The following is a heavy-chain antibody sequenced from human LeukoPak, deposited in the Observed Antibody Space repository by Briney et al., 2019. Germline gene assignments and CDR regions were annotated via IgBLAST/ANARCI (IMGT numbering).Heavy chain of an antibody. CDR3: AKGEYYYDSSGYYYGFDY. V-gene: IGHV3-23*01. CDR2: ISGSGGST. Sequence: PGGSLRLSCAASGFTFSSYAMSWVRQAPGKGLERVSAISGSGGSTYYADSVKGRFTISRDNSKNTLYLQMNSLRAEDTAVYYCAKGEYYYDSSGYYYGFDYWGQGTLVTVSS. J-gene: IGHJ4*02. D-gene: IGHD3-22*01. CDR1: GFTFSSYA.